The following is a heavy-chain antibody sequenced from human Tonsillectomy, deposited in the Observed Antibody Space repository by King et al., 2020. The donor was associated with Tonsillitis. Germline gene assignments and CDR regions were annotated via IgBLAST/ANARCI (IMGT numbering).Heavy chain of an antibody. CDR3: ARESDMGYYFDY. CDR1: GGSITIGGYY. CDR2: IYNSGST. J-gene: IGHJ4*02. V-gene: IGHV4-31*03. D-gene: IGHD3-9*01. Sequence: QLQESGPGLVKPSQTLSLTCSVSGGSITIGGYYWSWIRHHPGKGLEWIGYIYNSGSTYCNPSLKSRITISVATSKNQFSLKLSSVTAADTAVYYCARESDMGYYFDYWGQGTLVTVSS.